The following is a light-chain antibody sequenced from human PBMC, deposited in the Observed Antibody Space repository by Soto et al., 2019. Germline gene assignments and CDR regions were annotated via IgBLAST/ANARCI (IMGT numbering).Light chain of an antibody. J-gene: IGLJ3*02. V-gene: IGLV1-40*01. CDR3: QSLDSSLIGWV. Sequence: QSVLTQPPSVSGAPGQRVTISCTGSSSNIGAGYDVHWYQQLPGTAPKLLIYSDNSRPSGVPDRFPGPKSGTSASLAITGRQAEDEADYYGQSLDSSLIGWVFGGGTKLTVL. CDR2: SDN. CDR1: SSNIGAGYD.